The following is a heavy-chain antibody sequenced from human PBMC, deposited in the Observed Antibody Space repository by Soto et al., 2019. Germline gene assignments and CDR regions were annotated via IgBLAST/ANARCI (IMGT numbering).Heavy chain of an antibody. CDR1: GGSISSGGYS. Sequence: QLQVQESGSGLVKPSQPLSLTCAVSGGSISSGGYSWSWIRQPPGKGLEWIGYIYHSGSTYYNPSLKSRVTISVDRSKNQFSLKLSSVTAADTAVYYCAGGIAARPLGYWGQGTLVTVSS. V-gene: IGHV4-30-2*01. D-gene: IGHD6-6*01. J-gene: IGHJ4*02. CDR2: IYHSGST. CDR3: AGGIAARPLGY.